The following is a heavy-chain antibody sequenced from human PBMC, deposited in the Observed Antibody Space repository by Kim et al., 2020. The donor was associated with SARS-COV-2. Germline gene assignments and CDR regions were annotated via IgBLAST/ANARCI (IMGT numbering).Heavy chain of an antibody. Sequence: ASVKVSCKASGYTFTNNAISWVRQAPGQGLEWMGWINTDTGNPTYAQAFTRRFVFSVDTSVTTAYLQISSLEADDTALYYCARVIWGTYRYTDYWGQGTLVTVSS. CDR2: INTDTGNP. CDR1: GYTFTNNA. D-gene: IGHD3-16*02. J-gene: IGHJ4*02. CDR3: ARVIWGTYRYTDY. V-gene: IGHV7-4-1*02.